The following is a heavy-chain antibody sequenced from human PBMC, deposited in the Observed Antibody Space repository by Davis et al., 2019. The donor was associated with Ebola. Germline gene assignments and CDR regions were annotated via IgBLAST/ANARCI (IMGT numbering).Heavy chain of an antibody. V-gene: IGHV3-43*01. CDR3: AKDTAYYDSSGYLDY. CDR2: ISWDGGST. CDR1: GFTFDDYT. Sequence: GESLKISCAASGFTFDDYTMHWVRQAPGKGLEWVSLISWDGGSTYYADSVKGRFTISRDNSKNSLYLQMNSLRTEDTALYYCAKDTAYYDSSGYLDYWGQGTLVTVSS. D-gene: IGHD3-22*01. J-gene: IGHJ4*02.